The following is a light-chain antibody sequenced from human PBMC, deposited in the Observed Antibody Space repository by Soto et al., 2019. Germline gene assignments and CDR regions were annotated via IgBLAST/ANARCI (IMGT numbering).Light chain of an antibody. CDR2: NNN. V-gene: IGLV1-44*01. CDR1: SSNIGSNT. Sequence: QSVLTQPPSAYGTPGQRVIISCTGSSSNIGSNTVSWYQHLPGTAPKLLIYNNNQRPSGVPDRFSGSRSGTSASLAISGVLYEDEDDYYCATWDDSLNGEVFGEGTKLTVL. J-gene: IGLJ2*01. CDR3: ATWDDSLNGEV.